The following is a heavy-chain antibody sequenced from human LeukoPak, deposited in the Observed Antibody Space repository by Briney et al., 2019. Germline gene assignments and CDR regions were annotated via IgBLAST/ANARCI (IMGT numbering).Heavy chain of an antibody. D-gene: IGHD3/OR15-3a*01. Sequence: QPGGSLRLSCSASVFTLSPYWMHWVRQSPGKGLVWVSRINGDGSSTTYADSVKGRFTISRDNSKNTLYLQMNILRAEDTAVYYCARARCSRTSCNTESDYWGQGTLVTVSS. CDR2: INGDGSST. CDR1: VFTLSPYW. CDR3: ARARCSRTSCNTESDY. V-gene: IGHV3-74*01. J-gene: IGHJ4*02.